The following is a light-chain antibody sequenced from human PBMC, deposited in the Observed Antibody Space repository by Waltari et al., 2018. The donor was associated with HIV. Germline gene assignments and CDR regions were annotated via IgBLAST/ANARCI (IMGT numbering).Light chain of an antibody. V-gene: IGLV2-14*01. J-gene: IGLJ1*01. CDR2: EVT. CDR1: INDIGGYNY. CDR3: CSYTVKSTYV. Sequence: QSALTQPASVSGSPGQSITISCTGTINDIGGYNYVSWYQFRPGKVPKLMIYEVTHRTSGVSSRFSGSKSGNRASLTISGLLAEDEAIYYCCSYTVKSTYVFGPGTKVTVL.